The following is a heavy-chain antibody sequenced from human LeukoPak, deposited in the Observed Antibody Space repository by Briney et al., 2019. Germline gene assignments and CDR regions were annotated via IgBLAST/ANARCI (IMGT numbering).Heavy chain of an antibody. CDR1: GYTFTSYD. Sequence: ASVKVSCKASGYTFTSYDINWVRQATGQGLEWMGWMNPNSGNTGYAQKFQGRVTITRNTSISTAYMELSSLRSEDTAVYYCARGIVVVTAIPDYYYYMDVWGKGTTVTVSS. CDR3: ARGIVVVTAIPDYYYYMDV. J-gene: IGHJ6*03. CDR2: MNPNSGNT. D-gene: IGHD2-21*02. V-gene: IGHV1-8*03.